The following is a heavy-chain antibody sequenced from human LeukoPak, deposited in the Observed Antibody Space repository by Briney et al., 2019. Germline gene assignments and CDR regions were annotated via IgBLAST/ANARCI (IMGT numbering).Heavy chain of an antibody. V-gene: IGHV3-43*01. CDR2: IFGDGATT. J-gene: IGHJ4*02. CDR1: GFTFSHYT. CDR3: ARDNPNLWLPDY. D-gene: IGHD3-22*01. Sequence: PGGSLRLSCAASGFTFSHYTMHWVCQVPGKGLEWVSLIFGDGATTYYADSVKGRFTISRDNSKKALYLQMNSLRTEDTALYYCARDNPNLWLPDYWGQGTLVAVSP.